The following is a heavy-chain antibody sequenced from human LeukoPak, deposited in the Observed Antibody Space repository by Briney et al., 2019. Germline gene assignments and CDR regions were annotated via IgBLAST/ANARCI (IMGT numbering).Heavy chain of an antibody. CDR2: IYYSGST. CDR1: GGSISSGGYY. CDR3: ARHLDYGSGSHGFDY. Sequence: SETLSLTCTVSGGSISSGGYYWSWIRQPPGKGLEWIGYIYYSGSTYYDPSLKSRVTISVDTSKNQFSLQLDSVTPEDTAVYYCARHLDYGSGSHGFDYWGQGTLVTASS. J-gene: IGHJ4*02. V-gene: IGHV4-30-4*01. D-gene: IGHD3-10*01.